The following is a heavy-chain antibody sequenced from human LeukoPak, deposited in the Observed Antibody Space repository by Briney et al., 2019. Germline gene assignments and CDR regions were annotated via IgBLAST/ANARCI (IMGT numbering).Heavy chain of an antibody. V-gene: IGHV3-30-3*02. J-gene: IGHJ4*02. Sequence: GGSLRLSCAASGFTFSSYAMHWVRQAPGKGLEWVAVISYDGSNKYYADSVRGRFTISRDNSKNTLYLLMNSLRAEDTAVYYCAKTQLRWTGYHDYWGQGTLVTVSS. CDR1: GFTFSSYA. CDR2: ISYDGSNK. D-gene: IGHD3/OR15-3a*01. CDR3: AKTQLRWTGYHDY.